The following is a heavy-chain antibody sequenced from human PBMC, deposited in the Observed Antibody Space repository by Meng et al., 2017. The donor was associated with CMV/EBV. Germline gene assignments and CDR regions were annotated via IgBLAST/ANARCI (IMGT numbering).Heavy chain of an antibody. CDR3: AKAFASGNYHDY. Sequence: GESLKISCAASGFTFSSYAMHWVRQAPGKGLEWVAVISYDGSNKYYADSVKGRFTISRDNSKNTLYLQMNSLRAEDAAMYYCAKAFASGNYHDYWGQGTLVTVSS. V-gene: IGHV3-30-3*01. D-gene: IGHD3-10*01. CDR1: GFTFSSYA. CDR2: ISYDGSNK. J-gene: IGHJ4*02.